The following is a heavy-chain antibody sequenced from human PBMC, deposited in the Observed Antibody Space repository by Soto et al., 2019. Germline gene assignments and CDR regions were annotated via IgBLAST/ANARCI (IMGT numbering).Heavy chain of an antibody. V-gene: IGHV3-23*01. CDR1: GFTFSSYA. D-gene: IGHD3-22*01. CDR3: AKVAPPPPLYDSSGYFPDY. CDR2: ISGSGGST. Sequence: GGSLRLSCAASGFTFSSYAMSWVRQAPGKGLEWVSAISGSGGSTYYADSVKGRFTISRDNSKNTLYLQMNSLRAEDTAVYYCAKVAPPPPLYDSSGYFPDYWGQGTLVTVSS. J-gene: IGHJ4*02.